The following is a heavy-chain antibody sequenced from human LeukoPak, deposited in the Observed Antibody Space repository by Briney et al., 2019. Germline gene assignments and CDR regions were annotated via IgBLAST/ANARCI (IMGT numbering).Heavy chain of an antibody. CDR3: AKTNRFVGDYRYFDY. Sequence: PGGSLRLSCAASGFTFSSYAMSWVRQAPGKGLEWVSAISGSGGSTYYADSVKGRFTISRDNSKNTLYLQMNSLRAEDTAVYYCAKTNRFVGDYRYFDYWGQGTLVTVSS. V-gene: IGHV3-23*01. CDR2: ISGSGGST. J-gene: IGHJ4*02. CDR1: GFTFSSYA. D-gene: IGHD4-17*01.